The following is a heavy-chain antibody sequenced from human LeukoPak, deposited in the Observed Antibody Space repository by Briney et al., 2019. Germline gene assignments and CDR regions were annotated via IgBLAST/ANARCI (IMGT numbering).Heavy chain of an antibody. J-gene: IGHJ4*02. D-gene: IGHD6-13*01. CDR3: TTNAAALDY. CDR2: MNPSDNGV. Sequence: ASMKVSCKASGYTFTDRYIHWVRQAPGQGLEWMGWMNPSDNGVIYAQKFQGRVAMTRDTSITTAYLEVTRLTSDDTAVYYCTTNAAALDYWGQGTLVTVSS. CDR1: GYTFTDRY. V-gene: IGHV1-2*02.